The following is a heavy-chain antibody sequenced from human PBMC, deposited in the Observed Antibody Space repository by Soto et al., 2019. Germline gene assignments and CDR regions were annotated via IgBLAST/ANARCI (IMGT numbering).Heavy chain of an antibody. CDR1: GYSFTSYC. CDR3: ARHSPAIYGSGRFAAFDI. V-gene: IGHV5-51*01. J-gene: IGHJ3*02. D-gene: IGHD3-10*01. CDR2: IYPGDSDT. Sequence: GESLKISCNGSGYSFTSYCIGLVGQMPGKGLEWMGIIYPGDSDTRYSPSFQGQVTISADKSISTAYLQWSSLKASDTAMYYCARHSPAIYGSGRFAAFDIWRQGTMVTVSS.